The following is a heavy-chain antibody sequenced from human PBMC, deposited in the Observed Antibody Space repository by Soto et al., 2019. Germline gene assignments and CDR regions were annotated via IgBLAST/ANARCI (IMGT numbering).Heavy chain of an antibody. CDR2: ISGGGGTM. D-gene: IGHD1-26*01. CDR3: ARDKSGTYSIDY. CDR1: GFTFSRYT. Sequence: EVQVVESGGGSVQPGGSLRLSCAASGFTFSRYTMKWVRQAPGKGLEWLSYISGGGGTMSYADSVKGRVTISRDNAKNSLYLQMDSLRAEDTAVYYCARDKSGTYSIDYWGQGTLVTVSS. J-gene: IGHJ4*02. V-gene: IGHV3-48*04.